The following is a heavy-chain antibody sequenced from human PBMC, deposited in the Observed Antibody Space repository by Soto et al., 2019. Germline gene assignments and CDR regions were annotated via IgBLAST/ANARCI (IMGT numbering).Heavy chain of an antibody. CDR1: GYTFTDYG. Sequence: QVQLVQSGADVKKPGASVRVSCKASGYTFTDYGITWVRQAPAQGLEWMGWISAKNGDTNLAQKFRGRVTLTTDTSTGTAYMDLRSLTPDDTAVYYCARDPPETPSDYWGQGTLVTVSS. V-gene: IGHV1-18*01. CDR2: ISAKNGDT. CDR3: ARDPPETPSDY. J-gene: IGHJ4*02.